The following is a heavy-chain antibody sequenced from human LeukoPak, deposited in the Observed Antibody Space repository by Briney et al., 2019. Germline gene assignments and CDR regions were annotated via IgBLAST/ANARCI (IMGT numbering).Heavy chain of an antibody. CDR2: ISAYNGNT. J-gene: IGHJ3*02. CDR1: GYTFTSYG. Sequence: VASVKVSCKASGYTFTSYGISWMRQAPGQGLEWMGWISAYNGNTNYAQKLQGRVTMTTDTSTSTAYMELRSLRSDDTAVYYCARDHKHYPDAFDIWGQGTMVTVSS. V-gene: IGHV1-18*01. CDR3: ARDHKHYPDAFDI. D-gene: IGHD3-3*02.